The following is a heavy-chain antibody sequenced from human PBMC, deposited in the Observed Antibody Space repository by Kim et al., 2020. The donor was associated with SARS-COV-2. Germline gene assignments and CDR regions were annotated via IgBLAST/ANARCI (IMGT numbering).Heavy chain of an antibody. J-gene: IGHJ4*02. CDR3: ASTIDGRID. D-gene: IGHD2-21*01. V-gene: IGHV3-30*03. CDR2: VSYDGSNQ. CDR1: GFTFSSYG. Sequence: GGSLRLSCAASGFTFSSYGMHWVRQAPGKGLEWVAVVSYDGSNQYYADSVKGRFTISRDNSKNTLSLQMNSLRAEDTAVYYCASTIDGRIDWGRGTLVTVSS.